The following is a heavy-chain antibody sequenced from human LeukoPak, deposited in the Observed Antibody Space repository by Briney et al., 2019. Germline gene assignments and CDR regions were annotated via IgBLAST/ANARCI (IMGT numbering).Heavy chain of an antibody. CDR3: AKDYYDFWSGYSQPFDY. V-gene: IGHV3-23*01. J-gene: IGHJ4*02. CDR2: ISGSGGST. D-gene: IGHD3-3*01. Sequence: GGSLRLSCAASGFTVSSNYMSWVRQAPGKGLEWVSAISGSGGSTYYADSVKGRFTISRDNSKNTLYLQMNSLRAEDTAVYYCAKDYYDFWSGYSQPFDYWGQGTLVTVSS. CDR1: GFTVSSNY.